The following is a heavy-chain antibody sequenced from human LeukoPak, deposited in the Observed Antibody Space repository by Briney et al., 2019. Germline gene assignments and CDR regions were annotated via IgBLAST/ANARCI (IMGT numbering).Heavy chain of an antibody. CDR1: GFSFSAPA. Sequence: GGSLRLSCAASGFSFSAPAMHWVRQAPGKGLEWVSFITSAGSDIDYADSVKGRFTISRDNANNTLFLQMNSLRVEDTAVYYCARLIIYDGRDYWGQGTLVTVSS. V-gene: IGHV3-48*01. CDR2: ITSAGSDI. CDR3: ARLIIYDGRDY. D-gene: IGHD3-3*01. J-gene: IGHJ4*02.